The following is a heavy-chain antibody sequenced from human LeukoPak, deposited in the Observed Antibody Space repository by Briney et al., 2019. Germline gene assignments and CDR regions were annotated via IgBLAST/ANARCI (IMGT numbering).Heavy chain of an antibody. J-gene: IGHJ3*01. V-gene: IGHV4-39*07. CDR2: IYYSGST. CDR1: GGSISSSSYY. CDR3: ARDSVIGVAGSYAFDV. Sequence: SETLSLTCTVSGGSISSSSYYWSWIRQPPGKGLEWIGSIYYSGSTYYNPSLKSRVTISVDTSKNQFSLKLSSVTAADTAVYYCARDSVIGVAGSYAFDVWGQGTMVTVSS. D-gene: IGHD6-19*01.